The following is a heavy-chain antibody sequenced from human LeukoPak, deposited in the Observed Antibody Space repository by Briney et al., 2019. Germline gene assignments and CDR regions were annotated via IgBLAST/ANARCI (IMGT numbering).Heavy chain of an antibody. D-gene: IGHD1-26*01. CDR1: GFTFCSYA. Sequence: GGSLRLSCAASGFTFCSYAMHWVRQAPGKGLEWVGVISYDGSNKYYADSVKGRFTISRDNSKNTLYLQMNSLRAEDTAVYYCARDSVGATNYFDYWGQGTLVTVSS. CDR2: ISYDGSNK. CDR3: ARDSVGATNYFDY. J-gene: IGHJ4*02. V-gene: IGHV3-30-3*01.